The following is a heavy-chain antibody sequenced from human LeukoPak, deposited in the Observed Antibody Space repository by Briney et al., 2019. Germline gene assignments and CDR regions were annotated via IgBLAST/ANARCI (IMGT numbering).Heavy chain of an antibody. D-gene: IGHD3-16*01. J-gene: IGHJ4*02. CDR3: AKGVGEFGFRFDS. Sequence: GGSLRLSCAASGFTFSSYGMHWVRQAPGKGLEWVVFIRYDGSNKYYADSVKGRFTISRDNSKNTLYLQMNSLRAEDTAVYYCAKGVGEFGFRFDSWGQGTLVTVSS. CDR2: IRYDGSNK. V-gene: IGHV3-30*02. CDR1: GFTFSSYG.